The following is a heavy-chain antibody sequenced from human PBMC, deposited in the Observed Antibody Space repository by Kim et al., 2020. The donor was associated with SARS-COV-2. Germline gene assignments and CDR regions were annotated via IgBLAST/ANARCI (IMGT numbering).Heavy chain of an antibody. CDR1: GFTFSSYD. V-gene: IGHV3-13*04. Sequence: GGSLRLSCAASGFTFSSYDMHWVRQATGKGLEWVSAIGTTGDTYYPGSVKGRFTISRENAKNSLYLQMNSLRAGDTAVYYCARERGDCSGGSCNDAFDIWGQGTMVTVSS. CDR2: IGTTGDT. CDR3: ARERGDCSGGSCNDAFDI. J-gene: IGHJ3*02. D-gene: IGHD2-15*01.